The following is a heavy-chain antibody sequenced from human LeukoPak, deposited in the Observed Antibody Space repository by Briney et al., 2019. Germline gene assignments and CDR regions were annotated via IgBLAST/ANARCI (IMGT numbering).Heavy chain of an antibody. D-gene: IGHD6-19*01. J-gene: IGHJ4*02. Sequence: PGGSLRLSCAASGFSFSSYWMSWVRQAPGRGLEWVANINPDGGEKYYVDSVKGRFTISRDNAKNSLYLQMNNLRAEDTAVYYCARDSGGFPFDYWGQGTLVTVSS. CDR2: INPDGGEK. V-gene: IGHV3-7*05. CDR1: GFSFSSYW. CDR3: ARDSGGFPFDY.